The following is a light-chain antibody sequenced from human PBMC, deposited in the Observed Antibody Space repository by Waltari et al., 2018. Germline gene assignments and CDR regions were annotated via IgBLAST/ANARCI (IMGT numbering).Light chain of an antibody. CDR1: QSVSSSY. Sequence: CRAIQSVSSSYLAWYQQKPGQAPRLLIYGASSRATGIPDRFSGSGSGTDFTLTISRLEPEDFAVYYCQQYGSSPWTFGQGTKVEIK. CDR2: GAS. J-gene: IGKJ1*01. V-gene: IGKV3-20*01. CDR3: QQYGSSPWT.